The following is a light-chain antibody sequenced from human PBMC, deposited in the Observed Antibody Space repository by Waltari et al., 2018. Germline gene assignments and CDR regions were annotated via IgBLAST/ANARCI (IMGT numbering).Light chain of an antibody. Sequence: QSGLTQPRSVSGSPGGSVTITCTGSGSDIGRYDYVSWYQHHPGKAPRVIIHAVTKRPSGVPDRFSASKSGNTASLVISGLQPEDEADYYCCSFAGRYVWLFGGGTTVTVL. V-gene: IGLV2-11*02. CDR2: AVT. CDR1: GSDIGRYDY. CDR3: CSFAGRYVWL. J-gene: IGLJ3*02.